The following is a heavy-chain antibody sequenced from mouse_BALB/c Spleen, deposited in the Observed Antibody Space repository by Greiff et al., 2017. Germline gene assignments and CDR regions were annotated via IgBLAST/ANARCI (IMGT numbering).Heavy chain of an antibody. CDR2: ISSGGSYT. J-gene: IGHJ4*01. CDR1: GFTFSSYT. V-gene: IGHV5-6-4*01. Sequence: EVQVVESGGGLVKPGGSLKLSCAASGFTFSSYTMSWVRQTPEKRLEWVATISSGGSYTYYPDSVKGRFTISRDNAKNTLYLQMSSLKSEDTAMYYCTRERGDYWGQGTSVTVSS. CDR3: TRERGDY.